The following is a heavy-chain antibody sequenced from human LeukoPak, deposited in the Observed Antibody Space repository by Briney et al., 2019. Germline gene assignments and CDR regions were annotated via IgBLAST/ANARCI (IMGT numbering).Heavy chain of an antibody. D-gene: IGHD3-22*01. CDR3: ARDAYYYDSSGYSTVDY. CDR1: GGSISSYY. Sequence: PSETLSLTCTVSGGSISSYYWSWIRQPPGKGLEWIGYIYYSGSTNYNPSLKSRVTISVDTSKNQFSLKLTSVTAADTAVYYCARDAYYYDSSGYSTVDYWGQGTLVTVSS. J-gene: IGHJ4*02. V-gene: IGHV4-59*12. CDR2: IYYSGST.